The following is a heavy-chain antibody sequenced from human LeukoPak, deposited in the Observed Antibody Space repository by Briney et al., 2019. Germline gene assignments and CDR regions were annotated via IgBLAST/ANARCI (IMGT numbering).Heavy chain of an antibody. CDR3: AKDRTSGSHPNWSGP. V-gene: IGHV3-23*01. J-gene: IGHJ5*02. Sequence: GGSLRLSCAASGFTFSSYAMSWVRQAPGKGLEWVSAISGSGGSTYYADSVKGRFTISRDNSKNTLYLQMNSLRAEDTAVYYCAKDRTSGSHPNWSGPWGQGTLVTVSS. CDR2: ISGSGGST. D-gene: IGHD3-10*01. CDR1: GFTFSSYA.